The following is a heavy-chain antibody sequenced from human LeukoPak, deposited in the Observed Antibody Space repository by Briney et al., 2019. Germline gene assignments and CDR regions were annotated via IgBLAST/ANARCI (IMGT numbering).Heavy chain of an antibody. CDR3: ARDYGSHNGVYDCFEF. V-gene: IGHV3-23*01. D-gene: IGHD3-16*01. J-gene: IGHJ4*02. CDR1: GFTFNTYA. CDR2: IGAADT. Sequence: GGSLRLSCAASGFTFNTYAMSWVRQVPGKCPEWVATIGAADTYYSDAVKGRFTISRDDSKHTVFLQMDSLRAEDTAVYYCARDYGSHNGVYDCFEFWGEGTQVTVS.